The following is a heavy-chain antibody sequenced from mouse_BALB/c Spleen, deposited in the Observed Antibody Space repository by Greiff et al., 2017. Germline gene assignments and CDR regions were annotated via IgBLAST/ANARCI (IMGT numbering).Heavy chain of an antibody. CDR3: VRQRYGYEEDYFDY. CDR2: IRSKSNNYAT. Sequence: EVQLVESGGGLVQPKGSLKLSCAASGFTFNTYAMNWVRQAPGKGLEWVARIRSKSNNYATYYADSVKDRFTISRDDSQSMLYLQMNNLKTEDTAMYYCVRQRYGYEEDYFDYWGQGTSLTVSS. J-gene: IGHJ2*02. V-gene: IGHV10-1*02. CDR1: GFTFNTYA. D-gene: IGHD2-2*01.